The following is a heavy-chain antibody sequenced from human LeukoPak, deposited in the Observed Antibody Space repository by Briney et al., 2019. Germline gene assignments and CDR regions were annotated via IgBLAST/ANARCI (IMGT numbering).Heavy chain of an antibody. V-gene: IGHV4-39*01. Sequence: SETLSLTCIVSGGSIRSSSYFWDWIRQSPGKGLEWIGTIYYSGKTYYNPSLKSRVSISVDTSKNQFSLKLSSVTAADTAVYYCASRYGSGSYIDYWGQGTLVTVSS. D-gene: IGHD3-10*01. CDR1: GGSIRSSSYF. CDR3: ASRYGSGSYIDY. CDR2: IYYSGKT. J-gene: IGHJ4*02.